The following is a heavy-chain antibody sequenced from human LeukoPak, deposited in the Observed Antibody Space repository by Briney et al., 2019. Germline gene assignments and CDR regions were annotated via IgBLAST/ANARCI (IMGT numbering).Heavy chain of an antibody. J-gene: IGHJ4*02. Sequence: ASVKVSCKASGYTFTGYYMHWVRQAPGQGLEWMGWINPNSGGTNYAQKFQGRVTMTRDTSISTAYMELSRLRSDDTAVYYCASTLRPPAPYCSGGSCYSDYFDYWGQGTLVTVSS. D-gene: IGHD2-15*01. CDR1: GYTFTGYY. CDR3: ASTLRPPAPYCSGGSCYSDYFDY. CDR2: INPNSGGT. V-gene: IGHV1-2*02.